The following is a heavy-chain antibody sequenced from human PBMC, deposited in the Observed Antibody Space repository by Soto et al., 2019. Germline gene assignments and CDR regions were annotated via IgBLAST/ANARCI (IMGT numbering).Heavy chain of an antibody. D-gene: IGHD3-3*01. J-gene: IGHJ6*02. V-gene: IGHV3-20*04. CDR1: GFSLDEYG. CDR2: MHLNGATT. CDR3: ARVRYSYYDFWSGSLPYYYYGMDV. Sequence: AGGSLRLSCAASGFSLDEYGMSWVRQAPGKGLEWVSGMHLNGATTGYVDSVKGRFTISRDNAKNSLYLQMNSLRAEDTAVYYCARVRYSYYDFWSGSLPYYYYGMDVWGQGTTVTVSS.